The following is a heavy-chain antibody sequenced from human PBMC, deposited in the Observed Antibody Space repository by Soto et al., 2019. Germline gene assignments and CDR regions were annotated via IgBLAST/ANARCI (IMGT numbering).Heavy chain of an antibody. J-gene: IGHJ6*02. V-gene: IGHV1-24*01. Sequence: ASVKVSCEVSGYTLTELSMHWVRQAPGKGLEWMGGFDPEDGETIYAQKFQGRVTMTEDTSTDTAYMELSSLRSEDTAVYYCATEKAGGGYYYYGMDVWGQGTTVTVSS. D-gene: IGHD1-26*01. CDR1: GYTLTELS. CDR3: ATEKAGGGYYYYGMDV. CDR2: FDPEDGET.